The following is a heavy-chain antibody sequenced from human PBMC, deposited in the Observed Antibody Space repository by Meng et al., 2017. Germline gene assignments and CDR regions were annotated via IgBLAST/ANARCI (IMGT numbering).Heavy chain of an antibody. J-gene: IGHJ4*02. CDR1: GYTFNSYA. D-gene: IGHD3-22*01. CDR3: ARDRQTYYYDSSGYFDY. Sequence: RLVLSGAELTKLGASVEVFCKASGYTFNSYAMHWVRQAPGQRLEWMGWINAGNGNTKYSQKFQGRVTITRDTSASTAYMELSSLRSEDTAVYYCARDRQTYYYDSSGYFDYWGQGTLVTVSS. V-gene: IGHV1-3*01. CDR2: INAGNGNT.